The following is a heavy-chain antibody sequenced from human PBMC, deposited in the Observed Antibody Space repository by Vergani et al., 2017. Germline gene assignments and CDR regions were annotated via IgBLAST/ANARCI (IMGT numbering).Heavy chain of an antibody. Sequence: EVQLVETGGGLIQPGGSLRLSCAASGFTVSSNYMSWVRQAPGKGLEWVSVIYSGGSTYYADSVKGGFTISRDNSKNTLYLQMNSLRAEDTAVYYCAREQRSSSWYNWFDPWGQGTLVTVSS. V-gene: IGHV3-53*02. CDR1: GFTVSSNY. CDR2: IYSGGST. CDR3: AREQRSSSWYNWFDP. D-gene: IGHD6-13*01. J-gene: IGHJ5*02.